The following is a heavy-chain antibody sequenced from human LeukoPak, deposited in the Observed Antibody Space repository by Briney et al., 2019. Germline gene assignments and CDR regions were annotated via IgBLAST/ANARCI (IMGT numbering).Heavy chain of an antibody. V-gene: IGHV4-39*01. J-gene: IGHJ2*01. CDR3: AGQTYLPPWYLDL. CDR1: GGSISTSSYY. Sequence: SETLSLTCTVSGGSISTSSYYWDWIRQPPGKGLEWIGSIYYSGSTYYNPSLKSRVTISVDTSKNQFSLKLSSVTAADTAVYYCAGQTYLPPWYLDLWGRGPLVTVSS. CDR2: IYYSGST.